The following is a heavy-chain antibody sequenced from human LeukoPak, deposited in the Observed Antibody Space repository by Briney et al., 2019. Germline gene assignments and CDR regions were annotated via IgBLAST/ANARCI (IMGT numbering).Heavy chain of an antibody. D-gene: IGHD2-2*01. V-gene: IGHV3-48*01. J-gene: IGHJ2*01. CDR1: GFTFSSYS. CDR3: ARDPPGYCSSTSCSEDFDL. CDR2: ISSSSSTI. Sequence: GGSLRLSCAASGFTFSSYSMNWVRQAPGKGLEWVSYISSSSSTIYYADSVKGRFTISRDNAKNSLYLQMNSLRAEDTAVYYCARDPPGYCSSTSCSEDFDLWGRGTLVTVSS.